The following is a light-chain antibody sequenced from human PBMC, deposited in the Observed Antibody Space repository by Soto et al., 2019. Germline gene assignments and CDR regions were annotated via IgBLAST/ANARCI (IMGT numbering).Light chain of an antibody. CDR1: SSNIEKNS. V-gene: IGLV1-51*01. J-gene: IGLJ2*01. CDR2: DND. CDR3: GTWDNSLSAVI. Sequence: QSVLTQPPSVSAAPGQKVTISCSGASSNIEKNSVAWYQKLPGTAPKLLIYDNDHRPSRIPDRFSGSKSGTSATLGITGLQTGDEADYYCGTWDNSLSAVIFGGGTKLTVL.